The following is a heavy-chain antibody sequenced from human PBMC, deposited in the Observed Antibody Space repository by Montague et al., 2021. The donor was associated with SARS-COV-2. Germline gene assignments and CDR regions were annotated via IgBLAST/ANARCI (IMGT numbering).Heavy chain of an antibody. Sequence: SLRLSCAASGFTVSSNYMTWVRQAPGKGLEWVSVIYKDGRTYYAXSVKGRFTVSRDNSKNTLYLQMHSLRAEDTAVYYCAREKDTSGYILRYWGQGTLVTVSS. CDR1: GFTVSSNY. D-gene: IGHD3-9*01. CDR3: AREKDTSGYILRY. V-gene: IGHV3-53*01. J-gene: IGHJ4*02. CDR2: IYKDGRT.